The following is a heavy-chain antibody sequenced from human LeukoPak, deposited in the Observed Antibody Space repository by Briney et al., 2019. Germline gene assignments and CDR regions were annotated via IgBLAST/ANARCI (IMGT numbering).Heavy chain of an antibody. J-gene: IGHJ4*02. Sequence: GGCLRLSCAASRFTFSNYAMNWVRQAPGKGLEWVPSISGSGDNTHYADSVKGRFTISRDNSKNMMYLQMNSLRADDTALYYCARDRYGDYSFDYWGQGVLVTVSS. D-gene: IGHD4-17*01. CDR2: ISGSGDNT. V-gene: IGHV3-23*01. CDR1: RFTFSNYA. CDR3: ARDRYGDYSFDY.